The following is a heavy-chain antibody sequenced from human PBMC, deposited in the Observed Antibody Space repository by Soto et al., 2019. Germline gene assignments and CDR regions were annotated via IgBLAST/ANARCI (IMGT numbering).Heavy chain of an antibody. CDR3: TRHPIGYGDYAGPFDP. Sequence: EVQLVESGGCLVQPGGSLKLSCAASGFTFSGSAMHWVRQASGKGLEWFGRIRSKANSYATAYAASVKGRFTISRDELKNTAYLQMNSLKTEDTEVYYCTRHPIGYGDYAGPFDPWGQGTMVT. CDR1: GFTFSGSA. CDR2: IRSKANSYAT. V-gene: IGHV3-73*02. J-gene: IGHJ5*02. D-gene: IGHD4-17*01.